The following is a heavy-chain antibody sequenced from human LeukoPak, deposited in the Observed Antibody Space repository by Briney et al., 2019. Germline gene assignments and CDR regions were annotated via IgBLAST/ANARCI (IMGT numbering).Heavy chain of an antibody. CDR2: INAGNGNT. CDR3: ARPLGNNYYYGMDV. V-gene: IGHV1-3*01. Sequence: GASVKVSCKASGYTFTSYAMHWVRQAPGQRLEWMGWINAGNGNTKYSQKFQGRVTITRDTSASTAYMELSSPRSEDTAVYYCARPLGNNYYYGMDVWGKGTMVTVSS. J-gene: IGHJ6*04. D-gene: IGHD1/OR15-1a*01. CDR1: GYTFTSYA.